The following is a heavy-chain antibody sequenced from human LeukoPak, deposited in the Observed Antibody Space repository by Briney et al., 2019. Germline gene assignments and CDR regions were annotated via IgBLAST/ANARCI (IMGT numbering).Heavy chain of an antibody. V-gene: IGHV1-2*06. D-gene: IGHD4-23*01. CDR3: ARDLVTDY. CDR1: GGTFNNSA. Sequence: ASXXVSCKTSGGTFNNSAISWVRQAPGQGLEWMGRINPNSGGTNYAQKFQGRVTMTRDTSISTAYMELSRLRSDDTAVYYCARDLVTDYWGQGTLVTVSS. CDR2: INPNSGGT. J-gene: IGHJ4*02.